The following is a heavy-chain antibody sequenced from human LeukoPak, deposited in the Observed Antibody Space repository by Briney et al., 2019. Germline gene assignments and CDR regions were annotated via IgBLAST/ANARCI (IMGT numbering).Heavy chain of an antibody. D-gene: IGHD3-22*01. CDR2: IYYSGST. V-gene: IGHV4-39*07. CDR1: GGSISSSSYY. Sequence: SETLSLTCTVSGGSISSSSYYWGWIRQPPGKGLEWIGSIYYSGSTYYNPSLKSRVTISVDTSKNQFSLKLSSVTAADTAVYYCARVKGGYDSSGYYYYYGMDVWGQGTTVTVSS. J-gene: IGHJ6*02. CDR3: ARVKGGYDSSGYYYYYGMDV.